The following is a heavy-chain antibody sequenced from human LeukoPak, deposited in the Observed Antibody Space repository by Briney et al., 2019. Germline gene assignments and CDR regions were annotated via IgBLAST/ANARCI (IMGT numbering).Heavy chain of an antibody. CDR3: ARDGHYYDSSGYYLPGYFDY. CDR1: GFTFSSYA. D-gene: IGHD3-22*01. Sequence: PGGSLRLSCAASGFTFSSYAMHWVRQAPGMGLEWVAVISYDGSNKYYADSVKGRFTISRDNSKNTLYLQMNSLRAEDTAVYYCARDGHYYDSSGYYLPGYFDYWGQGTLVTVSS. V-gene: IGHV3-30*04. CDR2: ISYDGSNK. J-gene: IGHJ4*02.